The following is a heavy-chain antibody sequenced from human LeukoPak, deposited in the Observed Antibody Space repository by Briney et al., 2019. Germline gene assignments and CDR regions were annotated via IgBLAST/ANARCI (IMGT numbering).Heavy chain of an antibody. V-gene: IGHV3-30*03. Sequence: GGSLRLSCAASGFTFSSYGMHWVRQAPGKGLEWVAVISYDGSNKYYADSVKGRFTISRDNSKNTLYLQMNSLRAEDTAVYYCARDLIVVGDGMDVWGQGTTVTVSS. J-gene: IGHJ6*02. CDR2: ISYDGSNK. CDR3: ARDLIVVGDGMDV. CDR1: GFTFSSYG. D-gene: IGHD3-22*01.